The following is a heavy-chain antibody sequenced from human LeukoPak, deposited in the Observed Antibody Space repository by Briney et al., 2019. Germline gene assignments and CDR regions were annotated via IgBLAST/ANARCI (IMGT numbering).Heavy chain of an antibody. V-gene: IGHV1-69*05. D-gene: IGHD6-19*01. CDR2: IIPIFGTA. J-gene: IGHJ4*02. CDR3: ASEDSSGWYFDY. CDR1: GGTFSSYA. Sequence: VASVKVSCKASGGTFSSYAISWVRQAPAQGLEWMGGIIPIFGTANYAQKFQGRVTITTDESTSTAYMELSSLRSEDTAVYYCASEDSSGWYFDYWGQGTLVTVSS.